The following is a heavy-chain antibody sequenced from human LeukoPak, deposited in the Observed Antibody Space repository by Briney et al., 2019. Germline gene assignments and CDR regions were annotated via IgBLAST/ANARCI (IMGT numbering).Heavy chain of an antibody. Sequence: GGSLRLSCAASGFTFSSFGMNWVRQAPGKGLQWVSGIGPGGDNEYYADSLEGRFTISRDNSKNTVYLQMNSLRAEDTALYYCAQDISWFAFDIWGQGTMVTVSS. CDR3: AQDISWFAFDI. D-gene: IGHD3-10*01. CDR1: GFTFSSFG. J-gene: IGHJ3*02. V-gene: IGHV3-23*01. CDR2: IGPGGDNE.